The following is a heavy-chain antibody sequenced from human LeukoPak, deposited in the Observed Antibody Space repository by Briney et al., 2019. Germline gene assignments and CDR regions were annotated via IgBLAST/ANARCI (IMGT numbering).Heavy chain of an antibody. D-gene: IGHD2-15*01. V-gene: IGHV1-46*01. CDR1: GYTFTSYY. CDR2: INPSGGST. J-gene: IGHJ4*02. Sequence: ASVKVSCKASGYTFTSYYMHWVRQAPGQGLEWMGIINPSGGSTSYAQKYQGRVTMTRDTSTSTVYMELSSLRSEDTAVYYCARGPPYCSGGSCYSVYFDYWGQGTLVTVSS. CDR3: ARGPPYCSGGSCYSVYFDY.